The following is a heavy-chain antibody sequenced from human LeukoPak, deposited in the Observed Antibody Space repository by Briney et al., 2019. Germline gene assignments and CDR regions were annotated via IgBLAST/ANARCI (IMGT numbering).Heavy chain of an antibody. D-gene: IGHD7-27*01. V-gene: IGHV3-7*01. CDR1: GFTFSSYA. CDR3: ARDYVWGSSESDY. CDR2: IKYDGSEK. Sequence: GGTLRLSCAASGFTFSSYAMSWVRQAPGKDLEWVGNIKYDGSEKYYVDSVKGRFTISRDNAKNSLYLHMNSLRVEDTAIYYCARDYVWGSSESDYWGQGTLVTVSS. J-gene: IGHJ4*02.